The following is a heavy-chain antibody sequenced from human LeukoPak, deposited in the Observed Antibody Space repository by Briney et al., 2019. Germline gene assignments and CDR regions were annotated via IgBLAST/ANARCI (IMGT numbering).Heavy chain of an antibody. D-gene: IGHD5-18*01. Sequence: ASVKVSCKASGGTFSSYAISWVRQAPGQGLEWMGGIIPIFGTANYAQKFQGRVTITADESTSTAYMELSSLRSGDTAVYYCARPGEVDTAMVTFHYWGQGTLVTVSS. CDR2: IIPIFGTA. CDR1: GGTFSSYA. J-gene: IGHJ4*02. CDR3: ARPGEVDTAMVTFHY. V-gene: IGHV1-69*13.